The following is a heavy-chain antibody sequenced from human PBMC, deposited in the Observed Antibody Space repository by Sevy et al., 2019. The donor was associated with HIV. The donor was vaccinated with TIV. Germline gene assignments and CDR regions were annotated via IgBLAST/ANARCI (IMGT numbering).Heavy chain of an antibody. V-gene: IGHV3-23*01. CDR3: AKGNYETGTQYFDD. CDR2: ITGGGGST. D-gene: IGHD3-22*01. Sequence: GGSLRLSCAASGFTFNNYGMFWVRQAPEEGLEWVAGITGGGGSTDYVASVKGRFTVSRDSSRNTPYLQMNSLRVEDTAVYYCAKGNYETGTQYFDDWGQGILVTVSS. CDR1: GFTFNNYG. J-gene: IGHJ4*02.